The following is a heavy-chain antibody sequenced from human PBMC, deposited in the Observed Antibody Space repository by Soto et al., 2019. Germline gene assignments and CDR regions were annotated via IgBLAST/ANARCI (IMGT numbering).Heavy chain of an antibody. CDR3: ARGAYDFWSGYQYFDS. CDR2: MNAGSGDT. V-gene: IGHV1-3*01. CDR1: GSTVTNYA. D-gene: IGHD3-3*01. J-gene: IGHJ4*02. Sequence: QVHLVQSGAEVQKPGASVKVSCKASGSTVTNYAVHWVRHAPGQSLEWMGWMNAGSGDTKSSQKFQGRVTITRDTSASTVYMELSRLTSEDMAIYYCARGAYDFWSGYQYFDSWGQGSLVTVSA.